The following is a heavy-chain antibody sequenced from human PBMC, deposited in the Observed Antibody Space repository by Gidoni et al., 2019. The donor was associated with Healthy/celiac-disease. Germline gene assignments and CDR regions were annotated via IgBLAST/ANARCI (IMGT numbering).Heavy chain of an antibody. CDR3: ANGYYYDTPGTNAFDI. Sequence: QVQLVESGGGVVQPGRSRRLSCAAAGFTFSSYGMHWVRQAPGKGLEWVAFIRYDGSNKYYADSVKGRFTISRDNSKTTLYLQMTSLRAEDTAVYYCANGYYYDTPGTNAFDIWGQGTMVTVSS. D-gene: IGHD3-22*01. V-gene: IGHV3-30*02. CDR2: IRYDGSNK. CDR1: GFTFSSYG. J-gene: IGHJ3*02.